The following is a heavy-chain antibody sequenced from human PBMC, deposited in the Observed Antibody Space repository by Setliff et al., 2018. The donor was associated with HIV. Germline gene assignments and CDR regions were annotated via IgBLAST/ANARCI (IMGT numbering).Heavy chain of an antibody. CDR1: GYSITSGYY. V-gene: IGHV4-38-2*01. CDR3: ARDRALRFSQSPSSHHFDY. D-gene: IGHD3-3*01. J-gene: IGHJ4*02. CDR2: VYHGGTT. Sequence: SLTCEVSGYSITSGYYWGWIRQFPGTGLQWIGRVYHGGTTNYNPTLKSRVTISTDASKNQFSLKLKSVSAADTAVYFCARDRALRFSQSPSSHHFDYWGQGTQVTVS.